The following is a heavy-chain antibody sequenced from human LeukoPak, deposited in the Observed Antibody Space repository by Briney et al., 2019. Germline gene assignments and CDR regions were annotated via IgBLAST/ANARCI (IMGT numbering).Heavy chain of an antibody. CDR3: AKDMASRDDYSNLFDY. CDR1: GFTFSNYG. CDR2: ILYDGSNK. V-gene: IGHV3-30*02. D-gene: IGHD4-11*01. J-gene: IGHJ4*02. Sequence: GGSLRLSRAASGFTFSNYGMHWVRRAPGKGLEWVTFILYDGSNKYYADSVKGRFTISRDNSKNTLYLQMSSLRAEDTAVYYCAKDMASRDDYSNLFDYWGQGTLVTVSS.